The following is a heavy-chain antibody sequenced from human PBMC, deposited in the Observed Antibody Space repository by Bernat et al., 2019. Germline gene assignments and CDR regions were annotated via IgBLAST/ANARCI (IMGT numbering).Heavy chain of an antibody. J-gene: IGHJ4*02. CDR3: ASLPMGGWYARLSY. Sequence: QVQLVESGGGVVQPGRSLRLSCAASGFTFSSYGMHWVRQAPGKGLEWVAVIWYDGSNKYYADSVKGRFTISRDNSKKTLYLQMNSLRAEDTAVYYCASLPMGGWYARLSYWGQGTLVTVSS. D-gene: IGHD6-19*01. CDR1: GFTFSSYG. V-gene: IGHV3-33*01. CDR2: IWYDGSNK.